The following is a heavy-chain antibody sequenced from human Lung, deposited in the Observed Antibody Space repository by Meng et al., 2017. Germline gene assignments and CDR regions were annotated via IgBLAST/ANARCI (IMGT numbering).Heavy chain of an antibody. J-gene: IGHJ1*01. CDR2: INRDGTKP. Sequence: EGPLVGSGGGLVPPGGSLRLSCAASGFTFTDHWMHWVRQGPGKGLVWVSRINRDGTKPTYADSVKGRFTISRDNAKNTLYLQMNNLRAEDTAFYYCTNDRLNHWGQGALVTVSS. CDR1: GFTFTDHW. D-gene: IGHD1-1*01. CDR3: TNDRLNH. V-gene: IGHV3-74*01.